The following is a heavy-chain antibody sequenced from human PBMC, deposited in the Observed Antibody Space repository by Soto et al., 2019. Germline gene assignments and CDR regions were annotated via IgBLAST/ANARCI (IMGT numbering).Heavy chain of an antibody. CDR2: ISGSGGST. Sequence: LRLPCAASGFTFSSYAMSWVRQAPGKGLEWVSAISGSGGSTYYADPVKGRFTISRDNSKNTLYLQMNSLRAEDTAVYYCAKAPRYDFWSGYYLDYWGQGTLVTVSS. D-gene: IGHD3-3*01. CDR3: AKAPRYDFWSGYYLDY. CDR1: GFTFSSYA. V-gene: IGHV3-23*01. J-gene: IGHJ4*02.